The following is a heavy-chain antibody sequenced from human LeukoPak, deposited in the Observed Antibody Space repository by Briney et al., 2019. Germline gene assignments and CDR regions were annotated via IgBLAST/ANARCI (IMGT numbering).Heavy chain of an antibody. D-gene: IGHD5-18*01. CDR1: GFTFSSYA. CDR2: ISGSGGST. V-gene: IGHV3-23*01. Sequence: GGSLRLSCAAPGFTFSSYAMSWVRQAPGKGLEWVSAISGSGGSTYYADSVKGRFTISRDNSKNTLYLQMNSLRAEDTAVYYCAKLGGTAMVKVYLFDYWGQGTLVTVSS. CDR3: AKLGGTAMVKVYLFDY. J-gene: IGHJ4*02.